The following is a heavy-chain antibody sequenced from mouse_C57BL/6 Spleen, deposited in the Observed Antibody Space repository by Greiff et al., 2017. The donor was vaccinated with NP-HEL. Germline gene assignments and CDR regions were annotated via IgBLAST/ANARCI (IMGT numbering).Heavy chain of an antibody. D-gene: IGHD1-1*01. CDR2: IWWDDDK. Sequence: QVTLKESGPGILQPSQTLSLTCSFSGFSLSTFGMGVGWIRQPSGKGLEWLAHIWWDDDKYYNPAMKSRLPLSKDTSKNQVVLKIANVDTADTATYYCARIPITTVVAPYFDYWGQGTTLTVSS. CDR1: GFSLSTFGMG. J-gene: IGHJ2*01. V-gene: IGHV8-8*01. CDR3: ARIPITTVVAPYFDY.